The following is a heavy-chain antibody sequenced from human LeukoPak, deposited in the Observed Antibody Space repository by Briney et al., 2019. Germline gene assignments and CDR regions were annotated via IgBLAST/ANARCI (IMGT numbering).Heavy chain of an antibody. V-gene: IGHV3-21*04. J-gene: IGHJ4*02. Sequence: GGSLRLSCAASGFTFRNFDMSWVRQAPGMGLEWVSSISSSGTYIYYSDSVKGRFTISRDNAENSVHLQMNSLGAEDTAVYYCAKYQKRFDFWGQGTLVTVSS. CDR2: ISSSGTYI. D-gene: IGHD2/OR15-2a*01. CDR1: GFTFRNFD. CDR3: AKYQKRFDF.